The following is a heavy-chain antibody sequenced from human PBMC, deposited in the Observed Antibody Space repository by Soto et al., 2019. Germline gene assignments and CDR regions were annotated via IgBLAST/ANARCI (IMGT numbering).Heavy chain of an antibody. D-gene: IGHD2-8*02. J-gene: IGHJ3*02. CDR2: LSYTGST. V-gene: IGHV4-30-4*01. Sequence: QVLLQESGPQLVKPSQPLSLTCTVSGGPVRDAYSYWPWIRQPPGKGLEWMGYLSYTGSTYYNPSLRNRSTISVDESPNHLSLRLSSVTAADTAVYYWARELEGGVFDIWGRGTLVTVSS. CDR1: GGPVRDAYSY. CDR3: ARELEGGVFDI.